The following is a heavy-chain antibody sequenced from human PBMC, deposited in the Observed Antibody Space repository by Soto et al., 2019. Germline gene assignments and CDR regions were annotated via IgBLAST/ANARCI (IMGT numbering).Heavy chain of an antibody. CDR3: SSKMRGSGGSFNWFDP. J-gene: IGHJ5*02. V-gene: IGHV1-69*01. Sequence: QVQLVQSGAEVKKPGSSVKVSCKASGGTFSSYAISWVRQAPGQGVEWMGGIIPIFGTANYAQKFQGRVTITADESTSTAYMELSSLRSEDTAVYYCSSKMRGSGGSFNWFDPWGQGTLVTVSS. D-gene: IGHD2-15*01. CDR2: IIPIFGTA. CDR1: GGTFSSYA.